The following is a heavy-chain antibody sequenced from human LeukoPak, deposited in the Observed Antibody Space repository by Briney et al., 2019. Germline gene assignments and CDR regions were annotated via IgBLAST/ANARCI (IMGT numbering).Heavy chain of an antibody. D-gene: IGHD3-22*01. Sequence: GASVKVSCKASGYTFTSYYMHWVRQAPGQGLEWMGIINPSGGSTSYAQKFQGRVTMTRDTSISTAYMELSRPRSDDTAVYYCARGPPGYYDSSGYYYAPYYYYGMDVWGQGTTVTVSS. CDR2: INPSGGST. J-gene: IGHJ6*02. V-gene: IGHV1-46*01. CDR1: GYTFTSYY. CDR3: ARGPPGYYDSSGYYYAPYYYYGMDV.